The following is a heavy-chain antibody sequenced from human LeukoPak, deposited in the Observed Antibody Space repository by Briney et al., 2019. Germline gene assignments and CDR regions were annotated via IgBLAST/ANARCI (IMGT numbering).Heavy chain of an antibody. CDR1: GYSISSTYY. CDR3: ARNKYYYGSGNYGVPNWFDP. Sequence: PSETLSLTCTVSGYSISSTYYWGWIRQPPGKGLEWVGSVFHSGNTYYNPSLKSRVTISVDTSKNQFSLKLSSVTATDTAVYYCARNKYYYGSGNYGVPNWFDPWGQGTLVTVSS. D-gene: IGHD3-10*01. CDR2: VFHSGNT. V-gene: IGHV4-38-2*02. J-gene: IGHJ5*02.